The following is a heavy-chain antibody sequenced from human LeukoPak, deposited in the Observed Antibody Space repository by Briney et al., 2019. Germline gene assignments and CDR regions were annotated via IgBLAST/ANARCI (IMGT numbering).Heavy chain of an antibody. CDR1: RFTFSSYS. CDR3: ARVSAVAAYFDY. CDR2: IKQDGSEK. D-gene: IGHD6-19*01. V-gene: IGHV3-7*01. Sequence: GGSLRLSCAASRFTFSSYSMNWVRQAPGKGLEWVANIKQDGSEKYYVDSVKGRFTISRDNAKNSLYLQMNSLRAEDTAVYYCARVSAVAAYFDYWGQGTLVTVSS. J-gene: IGHJ4*02.